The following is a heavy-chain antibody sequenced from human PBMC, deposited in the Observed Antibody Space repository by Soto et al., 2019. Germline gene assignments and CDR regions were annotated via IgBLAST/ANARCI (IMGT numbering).Heavy chain of an antibody. J-gene: IGHJ6*02. CDR2: IWYDGSNK. CDR3: AREYSILRGGYYYYYGMDV. CDR1: GFTFSSYG. D-gene: IGHD4-4*01. V-gene: IGHV3-33*01. Sequence: GGSLRLSCAASGFTFSSYGMHWVRQAPGKGLEWVAVIWYDGSNKYYADSVKGRFTISRDNSKNTLYLQMNSLRAEDTAVYYCAREYSILRGGYYYYYGMDVWGQGTTVTVSS.